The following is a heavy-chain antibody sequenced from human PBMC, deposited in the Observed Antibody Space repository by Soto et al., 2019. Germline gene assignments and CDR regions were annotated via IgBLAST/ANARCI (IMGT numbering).Heavy chain of an antibody. CDR1: GGSISSSSYY. Sequence: QLQLQESGPGLVKPSETLSLTCTVSGGSISSSSYYWGWIRQPPGKGLEWIGSIYYSGSTYYNPSLKSRVTISVDTSKNQFSLKLSSVTAADTAVYYCALLRLSVPYWFDPWGQGTLVTVSS. V-gene: IGHV4-39*01. CDR3: ALLRLSVPYWFDP. J-gene: IGHJ5*02. CDR2: IYYSGST. D-gene: IGHD3-22*01.